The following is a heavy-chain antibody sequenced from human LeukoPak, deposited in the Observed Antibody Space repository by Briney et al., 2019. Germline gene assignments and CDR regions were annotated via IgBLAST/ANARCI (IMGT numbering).Heavy chain of an antibody. D-gene: IGHD3-9*01. CDR1: GFTFSSYA. V-gene: IGHV3-23*01. J-gene: IGHJ5*01. CDR2: ISGSGGST. Sequence: GGSLRLSCAASGFTFSSYAMSSVRQAPGKGLEWVSAISGSGGSTYYADSVEGRFTISRDNSKNTLYLQMNSLRAEDTAVYYCAKDRPDYDILTGSSLTDSWGHGTLVTVSS. CDR3: AKDRPDYDILTGSSLTDS.